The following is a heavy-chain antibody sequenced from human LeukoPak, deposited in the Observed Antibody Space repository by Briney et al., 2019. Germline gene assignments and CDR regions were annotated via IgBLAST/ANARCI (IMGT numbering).Heavy chain of an antibody. CDR1: GFTVSSNY. CDR2: IYSGGGT. Sequence: PGGSLRLSCATSGFTVSSNYMTWVRQAPGKGLEWVSVIYSGGGTRYADSVKGRFTISRVNSKNTLYLQMNSLRAEDTAVYYCATHSGGYWGQGTLVTVSS. CDR3: ATHSGGY. J-gene: IGHJ4*02. D-gene: IGHD3-16*01. V-gene: IGHV3-66*01.